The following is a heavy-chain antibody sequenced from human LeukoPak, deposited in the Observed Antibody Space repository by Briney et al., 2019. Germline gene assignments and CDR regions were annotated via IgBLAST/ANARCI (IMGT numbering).Heavy chain of an antibody. CDR2: ISYDGSNK. J-gene: IGHJ4*02. D-gene: IGHD2-8*01. CDR1: GFTFSSYA. CDR3: ARDYCTNGVCYTGGPKGSDY. Sequence: PGRSLGLSCAASGFTFSSYAMHWVRQAPGKGLEWVAVISYDGSNKYYADSVKGRFTISRDNSKNTLYLQMNSLRAEDTAVYYCARDYCTNGVCYTGGPKGSDYWGQGTLVTVSS. V-gene: IGHV3-30*01.